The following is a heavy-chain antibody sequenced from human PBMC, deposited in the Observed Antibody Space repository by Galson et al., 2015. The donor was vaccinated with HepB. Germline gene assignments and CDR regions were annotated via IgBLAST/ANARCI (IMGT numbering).Heavy chain of an antibody. J-gene: IGHJ4*02. CDR2: IFPRDSDT. CDR3: ARQSRSGDHLDS. Sequence: QSGAEVKKPGESLNISCKGFGYSFTSNWIVWVRQMPGKGLEWMGTIFPRDSDTKYSPSFQGQATISADKSINAAFLQWSSLKASDTAMYYCARQSRSGDHLDSWSQGTLVIVSS. CDR1: GYSFTSNW. D-gene: IGHD7-27*01. V-gene: IGHV5-51*01.